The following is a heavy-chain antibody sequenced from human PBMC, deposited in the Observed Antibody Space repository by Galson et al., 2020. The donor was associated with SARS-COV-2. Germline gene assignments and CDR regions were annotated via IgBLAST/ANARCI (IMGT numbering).Heavy chain of an antibody. CDR1: GFTFTSSA. CDR2: IVVGSGNT. V-gene: IGHV1-58*02. Sequence: SVKVSCKASGFTFTSSAMQWVRQARGQRLEWIGWIVVGSGNTNYAQKFQERVTITRDMSTSTAYMELSSLRSEDTAVYYCAVPSDYDSSGPPIRRILGAFEIWGQGTMVTVSS. J-gene: IGHJ3*02. CDR3: AVPSDYDSSGPPIRRILGAFEI. D-gene: IGHD3-22*01.